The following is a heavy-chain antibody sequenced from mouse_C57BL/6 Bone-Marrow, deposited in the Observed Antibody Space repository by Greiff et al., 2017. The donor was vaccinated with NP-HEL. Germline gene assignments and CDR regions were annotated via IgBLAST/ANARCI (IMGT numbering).Heavy chain of an antibody. CDR3: AREYYYGSSYNY. J-gene: IGHJ2*01. Sequence: VKLMESGAELARPGASVKLSCKASGYTFTSYGISWVKQRTGQGLEWIGEIYPRSGNTYYNEKFKGKATLTADKSSSTAYMELRSLTSEDSAVYFCAREYYYGSSYNYWGQGTTLTVSS. D-gene: IGHD1-1*01. CDR1: GYTFTSYG. CDR2: IYPRSGNT. V-gene: IGHV1-81*01.